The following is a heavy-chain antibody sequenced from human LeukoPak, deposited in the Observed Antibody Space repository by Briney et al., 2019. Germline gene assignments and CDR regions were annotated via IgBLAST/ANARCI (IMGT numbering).Heavy chain of an antibody. Sequence: PGGSLRLSCAASGFTVSSNYMSWVRQAPGKGLEWVSVIYSGGSTYYADSVKGRFTITRDNSKNTLYLQMNSLRAEDTAVYYCARDSVAALDYWGQGTLVTVSS. CDR2: IYSGGST. CDR3: ARDSVAALDY. J-gene: IGHJ4*02. D-gene: IGHD6-6*01. CDR1: GFTVSSNY. V-gene: IGHV3-66*02.